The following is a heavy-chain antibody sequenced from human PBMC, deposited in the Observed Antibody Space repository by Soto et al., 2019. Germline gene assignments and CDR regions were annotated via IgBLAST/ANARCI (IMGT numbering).Heavy chain of an antibody. CDR2: IIPIFGTA. CDR1: GGTFSSYA. V-gene: IGHV1-69*13. J-gene: IGHJ4*02. CDR3: ARGAPSDYYDSSGYFDY. D-gene: IGHD3-22*01. Sequence: SVKXSCKASGGTFSSYAISWVRQAPGQGLEWMGGIIPIFGTANYAQKFQGRVTITADESTSTAYMELSSLRSEDTAVYYCARGAPSDYYDSSGYFDYWGQGTLVTVSS.